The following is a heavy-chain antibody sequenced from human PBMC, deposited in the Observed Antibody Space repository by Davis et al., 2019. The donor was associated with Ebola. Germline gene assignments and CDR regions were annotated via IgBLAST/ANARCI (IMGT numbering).Heavy chain of an antibody. J-gene: IGHJ5*02. CDR3: ARVNYDFWSGYANWFDP. CDR2: IYYSGST. CDR1: GGSISSSSYH. Sequence: MPSETLSLTCTVSGGSISSSSYHWGWIRQPPGKGLEWIGSIYYSGSTNYNPSPKSRVTISVDTSKNQFSLKLSSVTAADTAVYYCARVNYDFWSGYANWFDPWGQGTLVTVSS. V-gene: IGHV4-39*07. D-gene: IGHD3-3*01.